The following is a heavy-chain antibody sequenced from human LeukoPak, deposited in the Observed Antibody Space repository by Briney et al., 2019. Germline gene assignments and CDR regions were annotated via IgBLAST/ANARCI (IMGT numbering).Heavy chain of an antibody. Sequence: KASETLSLTCAVYGGSFSGYYWSWIRQPPGKGLEWIGEINHSGSTNYNPSLKSRVTISVDTSKNQFSLKLSSVTAADTAVYYCARRRNGYHKYAFDIWGQGTMVTVSS. D-gene: IGHD5-24*01. J-gene: IGHJ3*02. V-gene: IGHV4-34*01. CDR1: GGSFSGYY. CDR2: INHSGST. CDR3: ARRRNGYHKYAFDI.